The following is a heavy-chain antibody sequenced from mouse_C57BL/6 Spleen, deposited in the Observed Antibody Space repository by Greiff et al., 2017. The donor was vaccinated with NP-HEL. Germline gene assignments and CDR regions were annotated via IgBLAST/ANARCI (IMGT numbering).Heavy chain of an antibody. D-gene: IGHD5-1*01. CDR1: GYSFTSYY. Sequence: QVHVKQSGPELVKPGASVKISCKASGYSFTSYYIHWVKPRPGQGLEWIGWIYPGSGNPKYNEKFKGKATLTADTSSSTAYMQLSSLTAEDSAVYYCARGRAQYTADWGQGTLVTVSA. CDR3: ARGRAQYTAD. V-gene: IGHV1-66*01. CDR2: IYPGSGNP. J-gene: IGHJ3*01.